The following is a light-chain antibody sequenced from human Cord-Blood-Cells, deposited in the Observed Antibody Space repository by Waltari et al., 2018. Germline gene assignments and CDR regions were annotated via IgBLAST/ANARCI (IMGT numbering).Light chain of an antibody. Sequence: QSALTQPASVSGSPGQSITISCTGTRSDVGGYNYVSWYQQHPGKAPKRMIYDVSNRPSRVSNRLSGSKAGNTSSLAISGLQAEDEADYYCSSYTSSSTWVFGGGTKLTVL. CDR1: RSDVGGYNY. CDR2: DVS. V-gene: IGLV2-14*01. CDR3: SSYTSSSTWV. J-gene: IGLJ3*02.